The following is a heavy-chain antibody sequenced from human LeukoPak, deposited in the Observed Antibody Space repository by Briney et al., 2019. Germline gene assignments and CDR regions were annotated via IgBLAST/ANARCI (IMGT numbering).Heavy chain of an antibody. CDR2: ISAYNGNT. J-gene: IGHJ3*02. CDR1: GYTFTSYG. D-gene: IGHD2-2*01. V-gene: IGHV1-18*01. Sequence: GGSVKVSCKASGYTFTSYGISWVRQAPGQGLEWMGWISAYNGNTNYAQKLQGRVTMTTDTSTSTAYMELRSLRSDDTAVYYCAKVGFGVVVPAAHDAFDIWGQGTMVTVSS. CDR3: AKVGFGVVVPAAHDAFDI.